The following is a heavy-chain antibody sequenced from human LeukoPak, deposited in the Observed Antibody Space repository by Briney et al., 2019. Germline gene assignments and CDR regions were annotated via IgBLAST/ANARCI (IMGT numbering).Heavy chain of an antibody. Sequence: SETLSLTCAVSGGSISSSNWWSWVRQSPGKGLEWIGEIYHSGSTNYNPSLKSRVTMSVDKSKNQFSLKLSSVTAADTAVYYCARDRVGYSGYDFWGQGTLVTVSS. CDR3: ARDRVGYSGYDF. J-gene: IGHJ4*02. D-gene: IGHD5-12*01. V-gene: IGHV4-4*02. CDR2: IYHSGST. CDR1: GGSISSSNW.